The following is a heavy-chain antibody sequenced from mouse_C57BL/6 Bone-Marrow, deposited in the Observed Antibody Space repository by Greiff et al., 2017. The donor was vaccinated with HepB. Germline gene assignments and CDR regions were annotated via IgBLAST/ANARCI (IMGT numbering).Heavy chain of an antibody. CDR3: ARRVYY. V-gene: IGHV1-54*01. J-gene: IGHJ2*01. CDR2: INPGSGGT. CDR1: GYAFTNYL. Sequence: QVQLQQSGAELVRPGTSVKVSCKASGYAFTNYLIEWVKQRPGQGLEWIGVINPGSGGTNYNEKFKGKATLTADKSSSTAYMQLSSLTSEDSAVYFCARRVYYWGQGTTLTVSS.